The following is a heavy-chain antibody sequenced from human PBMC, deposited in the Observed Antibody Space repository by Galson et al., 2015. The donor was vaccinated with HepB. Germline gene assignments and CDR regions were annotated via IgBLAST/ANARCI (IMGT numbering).Heavy chain of an antibody. CDR1: GDSVSSNSAS. CDR3: ARGEFFPSGH. J-gene: IGHJ4*02. Sequence: CAISGDSVSSNSASWNWIRQSPSRGLEWLGRTYYRSKWYFDYALSVNSRVTVNLDTSKSQFSLQVRSVTPDDTAVYYCARGEFFPSGHWGQGPLVPVPS. V-gene: IGHV6-1*01. CDR2: TYYRSKWYF. D-gene: IGHD3-10*01.